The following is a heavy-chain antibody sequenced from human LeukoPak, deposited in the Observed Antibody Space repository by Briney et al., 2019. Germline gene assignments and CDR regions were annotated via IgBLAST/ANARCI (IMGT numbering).Heavy chain of an antibody. CDR3: ATPGGFGGSNYYGMDV. J-gene: IGHJ6*02. V-gene: IGHV1-2*02. D-gene: IGHD3-10*01. Sequence: ASVKVSFKASGYTFTGYYMHWVRQAPGQGLEWMGWINPNSGGTNYAQKFQGRVTMTRDTSISTAYMELSRLRSDDTAVYYCATPGGFGGSNYYGMDVWGQGTTVTVSS. CDR2: INPNSGGT. CDR1: GYTFTGYY.